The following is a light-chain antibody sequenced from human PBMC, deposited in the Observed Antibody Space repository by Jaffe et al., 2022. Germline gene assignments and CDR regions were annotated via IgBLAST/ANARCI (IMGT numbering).Light chain of an antibody. CDR3: QQSYSTPPWP. CDR1: QSISSY. V-gene: IGKV1-39*01. J-gene: IGKJ1*01. Sequence: DIQMTQSPSSLSASVGDRVTITCRASQSISSYLNWYQQKPGKAPKLLIYAASSLQSGVPSRFSGSGSGTDFTLTISSLQPEDFATYYCQQSYSTPPWPFGQGTKVEIK. CDR2: AAS.